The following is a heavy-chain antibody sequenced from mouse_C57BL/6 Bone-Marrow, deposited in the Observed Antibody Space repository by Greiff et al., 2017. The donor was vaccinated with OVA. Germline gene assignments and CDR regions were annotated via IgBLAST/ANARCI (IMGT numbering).Heavy chain of an antibody. V-gene: IGHV14-4*01. CDR3: TPYGNSDD. CDR1: GFNIKDGY. Sequence: EVQLQQSGAELVRPGASVKLSCTASGFNIKDGYMHWVKQRPEQGLEWIGWIDPENGDTEYASKFQGKATITADTSSNTAYLQLSSLTSEDTAVYYCTPYGNSDDRGQGTTLTGYS. D-gene: IGHD2-1*01. J-gene: IGHJ2*01. CDR2: IDPENGDT.